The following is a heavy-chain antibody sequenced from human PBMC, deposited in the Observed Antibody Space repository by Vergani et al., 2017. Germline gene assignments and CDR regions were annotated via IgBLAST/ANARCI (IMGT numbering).Heavy chain of an antibody. CDR1: GGSFSGYY. CDR3: TRQPQEGASGPPSVPT. J-gene: IGHJ4*02. V-gene: IGHV4-34*01. D-gene: IGHD5-12*01. CDR2: INHSGST. Sequence: QVQLQQWGAGLLKPSETLSLTCAVYGGSFSGYYWSWIRQPPGKGLEWIGEINHSGSTNYNPSLKSRVTISVDTSKNQFSLKLSSVTAADTAVYYCTRQPQEGASGPPSVPTWGQGISVIVSS.